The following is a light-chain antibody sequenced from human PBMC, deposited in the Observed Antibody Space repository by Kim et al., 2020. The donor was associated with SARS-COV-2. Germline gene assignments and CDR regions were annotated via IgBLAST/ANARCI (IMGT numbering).Light chain of an antibody. CDR3: QVWDSSSDHPVV. CDR1: NIGSKS. J-gene: IGLJ2*01. Sequence: PGRTARITGGGNNIGSKSGHWYQQKPGQTPVLVIYYDSDRPSGIPERFSGSNSGNTATLTISRVEAGDEADYYCQVWDSSSDHPVVFGGGTKVTVL. V-gene: IGLV3-21*04. CDR2: YDS.